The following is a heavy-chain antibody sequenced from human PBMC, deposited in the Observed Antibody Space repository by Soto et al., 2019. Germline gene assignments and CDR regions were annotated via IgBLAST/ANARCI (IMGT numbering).Heavy chain of an antibody. J-gene: IGHJ4*02. CDR2: IYYSGST. CDR1: GGSISSYY. CDR3: ARAGKWLRSYFDY. Sequence: PSETLSLTCTVSGGSISSYYWSWIRQPPGKGLEWIGYIYYSGSTNYNPSLKSRVTISVDTSKNQFSLKLSSVTAADTAVYYCARAGKWLRSYFDYWGQATLVTVSS. V-gene: IGHV4-59*01. D-gene: IGHD5-12*01.